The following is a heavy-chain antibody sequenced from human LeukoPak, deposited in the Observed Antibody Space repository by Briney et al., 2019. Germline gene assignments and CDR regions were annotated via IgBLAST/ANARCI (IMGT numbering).Heavy chain of an antibody. J-gene: IGHJ4*02. CDR3: ARGARAGYNLEPFDY. V-gene: IGHV4-59*08. Sequence: SETLSLTCTVSGGSISSYYWSWIRQPPGKGLEWIGYIYYSGSTNYNPSLKSRVTISVDTSKNQFSLKLSSVTAADAAVYYCARGARAGYNLEPFDYWGQGTLVTVSS. CDR1: GGSISSYY. CDR2: IYYSGST. D-gene: IGHD5-24*01.